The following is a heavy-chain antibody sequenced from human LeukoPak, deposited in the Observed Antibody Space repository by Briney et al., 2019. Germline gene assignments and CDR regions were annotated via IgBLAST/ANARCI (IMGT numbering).Heavy chain of an antibody. CDR2: IYYSGSS. V-gene: IGHV4-59*01. CDR3: AYGDMLHCFDT. CDR1: GVSISSYY. J-gene: IGHJ5*02. Sequence: SETLSLTCTVSGVSISSYYCSWIRQPPGKGLEWIGYIYYSGSSSYNPSLKSRVTISVDTSKNHFSLKLSSVTAADTAIYYCAYGDMLHCFDTSGQGTLVTASS. D-gene: IGHD4-17*01.